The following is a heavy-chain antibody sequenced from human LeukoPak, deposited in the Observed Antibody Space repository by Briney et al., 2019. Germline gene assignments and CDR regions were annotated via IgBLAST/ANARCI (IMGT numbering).Heavy chain of an antibody. V-gene: IGHV3-11*01. CDR2: ISADSSAI. J-gene: IGHJ4*02. D-gene: IGHD2-8*02. CDR3: ARDKSHWSIDY. CDR1: GGSISSYY. Sequence: LSLTCTVSGGSISSYYWSWIRQPPGKGLEWISYISADSSAIYYADSVKGRFTISRDNAKNSVYLQMNSLRDEDTAVYYCARDKSHWSIDYWGQGTLVTVSS.